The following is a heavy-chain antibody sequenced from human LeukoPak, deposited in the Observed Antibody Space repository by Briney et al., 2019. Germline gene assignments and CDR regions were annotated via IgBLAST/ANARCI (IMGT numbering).Heavy chain of an antibody. D-gene: IGHD3-22*01. J-gene: IGHJ4*02. Sequence: PGGSLRLSCAASGFTFSSYEMNWVRQAPGKGLEWVSYISSSGSTIYYADSVKGRFTISRDNAKNSLYLQMNSLRAEDTAVYYCASTPYYYDSSGYGYWGQGTLVTVSS. CDR1: GFTFSSYE. CDR2: ISSSGSTI. CDR3: ASTPYYYDSSGYGY. V-gene: IGHV3-48*03.